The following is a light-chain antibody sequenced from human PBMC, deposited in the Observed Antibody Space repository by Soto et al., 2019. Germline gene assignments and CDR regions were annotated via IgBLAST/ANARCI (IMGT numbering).Light chain of an antibody. J-gene: IGKJ1*01. Sequence: EIVMPQSAATLSMSTGEGATISCRASQSVSSNLAWYQQKPGQAPRLLIYGASTRATGIPARFSGSGSGTEFTLTISSLQSEDFAVYYCQQYNNWPPWTYGQGTKVDI. V-gene: IGKV3-15*01. CDR1: QSVSSN. CDR3: QQYNNWPPWT. CDR2: GAS.